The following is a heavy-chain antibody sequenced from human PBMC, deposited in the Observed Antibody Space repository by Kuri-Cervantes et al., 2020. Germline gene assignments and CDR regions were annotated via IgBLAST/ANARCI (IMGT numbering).Heavy chain of an antibody. Sequence: GESLKISCKGSGFSFGDYAMSWFRQAPGKGLEWVSSISSSSSYIYYADSVKGRFTISRDNAKNSLYLQMNSLRAEDTAVYYCARGYSGYDGGNYWGQGTLVTVSS. CDR1: GFSFGDYA. CDR3: ARGYSGYDGGNY. D-gene: IGHD5-12*01. J-gene: IGHJ4*02. CDR2: ISSSSSYI. V-gene: IGHV3-21*01.